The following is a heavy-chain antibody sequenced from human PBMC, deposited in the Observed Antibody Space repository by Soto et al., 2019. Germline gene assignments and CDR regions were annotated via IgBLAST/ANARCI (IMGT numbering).Heavy chain of an antibody. D-gene: IGHD3-3*01. Sequence: GGSLRLSCAASGFSFGSYALSWVRQAPGKGLEWVSTISGSDGKTFYADSVKGRFSISRDTSQNTLYLQMNSLRTDDTAIYYCARWSYLDYWGQGTRVTVSS. J-gene: IGHJ4*02. V-gene: IGHV3-23*01. CDR1: GFSFGSYA. CDR3: ARWSYLDY. CDR2: ISGSDGKT.